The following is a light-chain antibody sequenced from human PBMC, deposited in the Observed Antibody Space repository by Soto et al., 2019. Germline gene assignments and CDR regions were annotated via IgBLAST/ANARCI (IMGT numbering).Light chain of an antibody. J-gene: IGLJ3*02. CDR3: SLYTSTYIWV. CDR2: GVS. Sequence: QSALTQPASVSGSPGQSITISCTGTSSDIGSHNFVSWHQQHPGKAPKFIIYGVSNRPSGVSNRFSGSKSGNTASLTISGLQADDEADYYCSLYTSTYIWVFGGGTKLTVL. V-gene: IGLV2-14*01. CDR1: SSDIGSHNF.